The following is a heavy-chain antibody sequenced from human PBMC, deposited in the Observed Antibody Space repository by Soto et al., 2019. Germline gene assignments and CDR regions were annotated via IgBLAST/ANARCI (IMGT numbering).Heavy chain of an antibody. CDR1: SGSISTYY. Sequence: PSETLSLTCTVSSGSISTYYWSWIRQPPGKGLEWIGYIYYTGSTNYNPSLKTRVAISMDTSKNQFSLNLSSVTAADTAVYYCSTLDDGRGLLWFGELLYRDYWGQGTLVTVSS. D-gene: IGHD3-10*01. J-gene: IGHJ4*02. CDR2: IYYTGST. V-gene: IGHV4-59*08. CDR3: STLDDGRGLLWFGELLYRDY.